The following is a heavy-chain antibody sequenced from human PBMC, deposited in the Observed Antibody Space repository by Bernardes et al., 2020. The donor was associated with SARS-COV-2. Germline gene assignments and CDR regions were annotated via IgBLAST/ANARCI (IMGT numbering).Heavy chain of an antibody. CDR1: GGSISSYY. D-gene: IGHD3-3*01. CDR3: ARQRADYDFWSGYYRRGNWFDP. V-gene: IGHV4-59*08. CDR2: IYYSGST. Sequence: LSLTCTVSGGSISSYYWSWIRQPPGKGLEWIGYIYYSGSTNYNPSLKSRVTISVDTSKNQFSLKLSSVTAADTAVYYCARQRADYDFWSGYYRRGNWFDPGAREPWSPSPQ. J-gene: IGHJ5*02.